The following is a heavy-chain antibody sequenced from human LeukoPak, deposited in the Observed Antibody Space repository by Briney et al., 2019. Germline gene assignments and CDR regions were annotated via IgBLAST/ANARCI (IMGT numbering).Heavy chain of an antibody. J-gene: IGHJ4*02. CDR2: INHSGST. CDR3: ARDGYDHRPFDY. D-gene: IGHD5-12*01. Sequence: SETLSLTCAVYGGSFSGYYWSWIRQPPGKGLEWIGEINHSGSTNYNPSLKSRVTISVDTSKNQFSLKLSSVTAADTAVYYCARDGYDHRPFDYWGQGTLVTVSS. CDR1: GGSFSGYY. V-gene: IGHV4-34*01.